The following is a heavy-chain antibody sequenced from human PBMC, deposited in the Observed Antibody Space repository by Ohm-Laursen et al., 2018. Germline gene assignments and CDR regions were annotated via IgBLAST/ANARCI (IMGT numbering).Heavy chain of an antibody. Sequence: SETLSLTCAVSGGSTSSYYRNWIRQPAGKGLEWIGRIHTSGSTNYNPSLKSRLTMSVDTSKNQFSLKLSSVTAADTAVYYCARQESSGWYPDYWGQGTLVTVSS. CDR1: GGSTSSYY. J-gene: IGHJ4*02. V-gene: IGHV4-4*07. D-gene: IGHD6-19*01. CDR2: IHTSGST. CDR3: ARQESSGWYPDY.